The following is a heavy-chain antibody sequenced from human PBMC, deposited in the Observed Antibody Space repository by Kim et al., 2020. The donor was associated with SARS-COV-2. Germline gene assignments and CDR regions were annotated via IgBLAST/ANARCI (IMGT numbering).Heavy chain of an antibody. CDR1: GGTFSSYA. V-gene: IGHV1-69*13. CDR2: IIPIFGTA. D-gene: IGHD3-22*01. J-gene: IGHJ3*02. CDR3: ARPSSGQSGAFDI. Sequence: SVKVSCKASGGTFSSYAISWVRQAPGQGLEWMGGIIPIFGTANYAQKFQGRVTITADESTSTAYMELSSLRSEDTAVYYCARPSSGQSGAFDIWGQGTMVTVSS.